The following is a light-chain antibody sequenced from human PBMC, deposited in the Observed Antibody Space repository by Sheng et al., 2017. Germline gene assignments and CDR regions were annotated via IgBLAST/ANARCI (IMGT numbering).Light chain of an antibody. CDR1: QSVRVNY. CDR2: GAS. V-gene: IGKV3-20*01. Sequence: IVLTQSPGTLSLSPGERATLSCRASQSVRVNYVAWYQQKPGRAPRLLIYGASSRAAGIPDRFSGSGSGTDFTLTIRRLDPEDFAVYYCQQYGTSSGTFGQGTKVEIK. CDR3: QQYGTSSGT. J-gene: IGKJ1*01.